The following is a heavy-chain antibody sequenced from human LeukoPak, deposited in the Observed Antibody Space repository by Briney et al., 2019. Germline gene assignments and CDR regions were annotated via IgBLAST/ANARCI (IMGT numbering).Heavy chain of an antibody. CDR3: ARGRVSSSTWYSTYYYYFYMDV. CDR1: GGSISSYY. CDR2: IYSTGST. D-gene: IGHD4-11*01. Sequence: SETLSLTCIVSGGSISSYYWSWLRQPAGEGLEWIGHIYSTGSTNYNPSLKSRVTLSVDRSKNLFSLRLRSVTAADTAVYFCARGRVSSSTWYSTYYYYFYMDVWGKGTTVTVSS. V-gene: IGHV4-4*07. J-gene: IGHJ6*03.